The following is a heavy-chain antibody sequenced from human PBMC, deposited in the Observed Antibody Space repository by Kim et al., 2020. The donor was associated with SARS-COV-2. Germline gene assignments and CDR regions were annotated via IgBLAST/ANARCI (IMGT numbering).Heavy chain of an antibody. V-gene: IGHV3-15*01. J-gene: IGHJ6*02. D-gene: IGHD3-10*01. Sequence: GGSLRLSCAAAGFTFSNAWMSWVRQAPGRGLEWVGRIKSKINGGKKAYAAPVKGTFTISRDDSKNTLYLQMNSLKTEVTAVYYCTARGRYYYYGLDVWGQGTTGTVSS. CDR1: GFTFSNAW. CDR2: IKSKINGGKK. CDR3: TARGRYYYYGLDV.